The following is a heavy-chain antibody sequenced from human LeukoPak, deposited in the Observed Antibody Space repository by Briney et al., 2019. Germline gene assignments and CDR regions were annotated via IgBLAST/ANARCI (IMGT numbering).Heavy chain of an antibody. J-gene: IGHJ3*02. Sequence: SETLSLTCTVSGGSISSGGYYWSWIRQHPGKGLEWIGYIYYSGSTYYNPSLKSRVTIPVDTSKNQFSLKLSSVTAADTAVYYCARQPVLAAFDIWGQGTMVTVSS. CDR1: GGSISSGGYY. V-gene: IGHV4-31*03. D-gene: IGHD1-14*01. CDR2: IYYSGST. CDR3: ARQPVLAAFDI.